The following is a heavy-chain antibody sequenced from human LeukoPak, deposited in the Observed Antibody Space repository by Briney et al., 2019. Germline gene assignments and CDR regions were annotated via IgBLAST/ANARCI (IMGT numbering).Heavy chain of an antibody. CDR1: GYTFTSYG. Sequence: ASVKVSCKASGYTFTSYGNNWGRQAPGQGLEWMGWISANNGDTNYAQNLQGRVTMTTDKSTSTAYMELRSLRSDDTAVYYCARDRYWELGYFDYWGQGPLVTVSS. CDR3: ARDRYWELGYFDY. V-gene: IGHV1-18*01. J-gene: IGHJ4*02. D-gene: IGHD1-26*01. CDR2: ISANNGDT.